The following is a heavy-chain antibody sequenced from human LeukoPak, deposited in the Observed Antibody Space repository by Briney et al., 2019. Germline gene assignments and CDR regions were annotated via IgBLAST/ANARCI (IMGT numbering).Heavy chain of an antibody. CDR2: IWYDGSNK. J-gene: IGHJ4*02. Sequence: GRSLRLSCAASGITFSSYGMHWVRQAPGKGLEWVAVIWYDGSNKYYADSVKGRFTISRDYSKNTLYLQMNSLRAEDTAVYYCAKESRVLLWFGEFHFWGQGTLVTVSS. D-gene: IGHD3-10*01. CDR1: GITFSSYG. CDR3: AKESRVLLWFGEFHF. V-gene: IGHV3-33*06.